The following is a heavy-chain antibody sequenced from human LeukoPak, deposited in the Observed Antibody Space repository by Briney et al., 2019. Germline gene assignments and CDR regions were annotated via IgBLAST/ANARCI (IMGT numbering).Heavy chain of an antibody. CDR2: MNPNSGNT. CDR1: GYTFTSYD. CDR3: ARHSSDGYNFDY. Sequence: ASVKVSCKASGYTFTSYDINWVRQATGQGLEWMGWMNPNSGNTGYAQKFQGRVTMTRNASISTAYMELSSLRSEDTAVYYCARHSSDGYNFDYWGQGTLVTVSS. V-gene: IGHV1-8*01. J-gene: IGHJ4*02. D-gene: IGHD5-24*01.